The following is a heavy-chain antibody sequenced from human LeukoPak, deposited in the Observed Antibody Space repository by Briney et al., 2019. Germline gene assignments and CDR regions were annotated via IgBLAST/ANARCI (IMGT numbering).Heavy chain of an antibody. CDR3: ARESPAAIHPDAFDI. CDR2: IYYSGST. D-gene: IGHD2-2*01. J-gene: IGHJ3*02. CDR1: GGSISSSSYY. V-gene: IGHV4-39*07. Sequence: SETLSLTCTVSGGSISSSSYYWGWIRQPPGKGLEWIGSIYYSGSTYYNPSLKSRVTISVDTSKNQFSLKLSSVTAADTAVYYCARESPAAIHPDAFDIWGQGTMVTVSS.